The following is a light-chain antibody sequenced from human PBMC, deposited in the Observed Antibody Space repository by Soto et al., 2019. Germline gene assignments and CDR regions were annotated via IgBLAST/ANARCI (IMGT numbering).Light chain of an antibody. CDR3: QSYDTSLGFV. Sequence: QSVLTQPPSVSGAPGQRVTFSCFGSSSNIGADYDVHWYQQLPGTAPKLLIYGNINRPSGVPDRVSGSKSGASAALAITGLQPEDEADYYCQSYDTSLGFVFGTGTKVTVL. V-gene: IGLV1-40*01. CDR1: SSNIGADYD. J-gene: IGLJ1*01. CDR2: GNI.